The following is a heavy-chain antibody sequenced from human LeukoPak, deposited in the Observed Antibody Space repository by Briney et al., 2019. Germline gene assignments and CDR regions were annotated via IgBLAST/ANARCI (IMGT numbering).Heavy chain of an antibody. CDR3: AKDVSGASSSSGFDY. Sequence: SVKGRFIISRDNAKDSLYLQMNSLRAEDMALYYCAKDVSGASSSSGFDYWGQGTLVTVSS. J-gene: IGHJ4*02. D-gene: IGHD6-6*01. V-gene: IGHV3-9*03.